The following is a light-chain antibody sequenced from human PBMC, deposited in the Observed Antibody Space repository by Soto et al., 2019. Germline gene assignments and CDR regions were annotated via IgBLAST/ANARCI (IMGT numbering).Light chain of an antibody. J-gene: IGLJ1*01. CDR1: STDVGSFNL. Sequence: QSVLTQPASVSGSPGQSVTISCTGTSTDVGSFNLVSWFQQHPGKAPRLIIYEVTKRPSGVSNRFSGSKSGNTASLTLSGLQAEDEAEYYCSSYTNINTRACVFGTGTKLTVL. CDR3: SSYTNINTRACV. V-gene: IGLV2-14*02. CDR2: EVT.